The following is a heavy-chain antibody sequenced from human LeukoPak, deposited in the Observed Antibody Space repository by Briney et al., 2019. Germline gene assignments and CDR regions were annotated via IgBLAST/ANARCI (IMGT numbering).Heavy chain of an antibody. CDR3: ARDARGWSGFDY. CDR2: IYTTGNT. Sequence: KPSEILSLTCSVSGGSISSYYWSWIRQPAGKGREWIGRIYTTGNTDYNPSLKSRVTMSVDTSKNQFSLNLSSVTAADTAVYYCARDARGWSGFDYWGQGTLVTVSS. V-gene: IGHV4-4*07. CDR1: GGSISSYY. J-gene: IGHJ4*02. D-gene: IGHD3-3*01.